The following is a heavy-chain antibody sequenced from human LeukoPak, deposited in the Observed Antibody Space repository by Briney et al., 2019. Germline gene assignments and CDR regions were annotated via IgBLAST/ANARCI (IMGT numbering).Heavy chain of an antibody. Sequence: SETLSLTCAVYGGSFSGYYWSWIRQPPGKGLEWIGYIYYSGSTNYNPSLKSRVTISVDTSKNQFSLKLSSVTAADTAVYYCARDLYSSGLSDYWGQGTLVTVSA. CDR1: GGSFSGYY. CDR3: ARDLYSSGLSDY. CDR2: IYYSGST. V-gene: IGHV4-59*01. D-gene: IGHD6-19*01. J-gene: IGHJ4*02.